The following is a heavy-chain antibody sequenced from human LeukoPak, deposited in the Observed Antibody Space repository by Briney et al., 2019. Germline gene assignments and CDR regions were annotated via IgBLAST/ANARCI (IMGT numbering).Heavy chain of an antibody. D-gene: IGHD3-22*01. CDR2: ISYDGSNK. V-gene: IGHV3-30*18. CDR3: AKPKAAYYYDSSGYYLNY. Sequence: GGSLRVSCAASGFTFSSDGMHWVRQAPGKGLEWVAVISYDGSNKYYADSVKGRFTISRDNSKNTLYLQMNSLRAEDTAVYYCAKPKAAYYYDSSGYYLNYWGQGTLVTVSS. J-gene: IGHJ4*02. CDR1: GFTFSSDG.